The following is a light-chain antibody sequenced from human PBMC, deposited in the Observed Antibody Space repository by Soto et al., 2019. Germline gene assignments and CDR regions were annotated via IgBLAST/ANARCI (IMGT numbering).Light chain of an antibody. CDR2: DVT. CDR3: CSYAGTYTYV. CDR1: SSDVGGYDS. V-gene: IGLV2-11*01. J-gene: IGLJ1*01. Sequence: QSALTQPRSVSGSPGQSVTISCTGTSSDVGGYDSVSWYQQHPGKAPKVMIFDVTKRPSGVPDRFSGSKSANTASLTISGLQAEDEADYYCCSYAGTYTYVFGTGTKVTFL.